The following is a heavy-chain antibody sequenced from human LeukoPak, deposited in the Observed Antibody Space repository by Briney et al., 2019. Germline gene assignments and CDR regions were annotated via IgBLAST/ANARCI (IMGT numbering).Heavy chain of an antibody. CDR1: GGSISSSSYY. J-gene: IGHJ2*01. CDR2: IYYSGST. V-gene: IGHV4-39*07. CDR3: ARDIRINRDSLNWYFDL. D-gene: IGHD2-15*01. Sequence: SETLSLTCTVSGGSISSSSYYWGWIRQPPGKGLEWIGSIYYSGSTYYNPPLKSRVSISVDTSKNQFSLKLSSVTAADTAVYYCARDIRINRDSLNWYFDLWGRGTLVTVSS.